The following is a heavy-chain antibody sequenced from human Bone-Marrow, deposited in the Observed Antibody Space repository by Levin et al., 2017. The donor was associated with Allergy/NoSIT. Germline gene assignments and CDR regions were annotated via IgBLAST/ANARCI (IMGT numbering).Heavy chain of an antibody. Sequence: SQTLSLPCAVYGGSFSGSYWSWIRQPPGKGLEWIGEINHSGSTNYNPSLKSRVTISVDTSKNQFSLKLSSVTAADTAVYYCHLEFGIAAAGTDYDYGMDVWGQGTTVTVSS. CDR2: INHSGST. V-gene: IGHV4-34*01. CDR1: GGSFSGSY. CDR3: HLEFGIAAAGTDYDYGMDV. J-gene: IGHJ6*02. D-gene: IGHD6-13*01.